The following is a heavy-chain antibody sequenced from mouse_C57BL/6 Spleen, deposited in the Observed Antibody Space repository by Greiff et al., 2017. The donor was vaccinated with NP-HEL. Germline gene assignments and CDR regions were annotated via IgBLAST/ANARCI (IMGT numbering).Heavy chain of an antibody. CDR2: IYPRSGNT. V-gene: IGHV1-81*01. Sequence: VQLVESGAELARPGASVKLSCKASGYTFTSYGISWVKQRTGQGLEWIGEIYPRSGNTYYNEKFKGKATLTADKSSSTAYMELRSLTSEDSAVYFCARSRSTMVTTPFAYWGQGTLVTVSA. D-gene: IGHD2-2*01. CDR1: GYTFTSYG. J-gene: IGHJ3*01. CDR3: ARSRSTMVTTPFAY.